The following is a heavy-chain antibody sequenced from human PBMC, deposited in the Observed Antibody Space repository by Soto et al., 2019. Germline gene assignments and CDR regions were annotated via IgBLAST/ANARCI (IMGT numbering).Heavy chain of an antibody. CDR3: ARLVRDCTNGVCYPYYYYYYYMDV. V-gene: IGHV4-34*01. D-gene: IGHD2-8*01. Sequence: PSETLSLTCAVYGGSFSGYYWSWIRQPPGKGLEWIGEINHSGSTNYNPSLKSRVTISVDTSKNQFSLKLSSVTAADTAVYYCARLVRDCTNGVCYPYYYYYYYMDVWGKGTTGTV. CDR2: INHSGST. CDR1: GGSFSGYY. J-gene: IGHJ6*03.